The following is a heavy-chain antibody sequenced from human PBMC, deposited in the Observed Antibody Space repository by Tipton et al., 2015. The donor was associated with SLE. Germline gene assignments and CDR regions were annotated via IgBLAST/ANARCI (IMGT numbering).Heavy chain of an antibody. Sequence: LRLSCAVYGGSFSGYYWSWIRQPPGKGLEWIGEINHSGSTNYNPSLKSRVTISVDTSKNQFSLKPSSVTAADTAVYYCARSSQWLPLVYWGQGTLVTVSS. D-gene: IGHD6-19*01. V-gene: IGHV4-34*01. J-gene: IGHJ4*02. CDR2: INHSGST. CDR1: GGSFSGYY. CDR3: ARSSQWLPLVY.